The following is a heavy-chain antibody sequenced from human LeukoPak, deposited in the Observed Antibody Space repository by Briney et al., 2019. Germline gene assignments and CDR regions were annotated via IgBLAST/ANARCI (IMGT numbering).Heavy chain of an antibody. CDR3: ARQHSSGWYWAFDI. CDR2: IYYGGST. D-gene: IGHD6-19*01. J-gene: IGHJ3*02. CDR1: GGSISSYY. Sequence: SETLSLTCTVSGGSISSYYWSWIRQPPGKGLEWIGYIYYGGSTNYNPSLKSRVTISVDTSKNQFSLKLSSVTAADTAVYYCARQHSSGWYWAFDIWGQGTMVTVSS. V-gene: IGHV4-59*08.